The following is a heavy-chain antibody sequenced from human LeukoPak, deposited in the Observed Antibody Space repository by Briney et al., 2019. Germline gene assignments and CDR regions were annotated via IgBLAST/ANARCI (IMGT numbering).Heavy chain of an antibody. V-gene: IGHV1-46*01. D-gene: IGHD3-10*01. CDR1: GYTFTSYY. Sequence: ASVKVSCKASGYTFTSYYMHWVRQAPGQGLEWMGIINPSGGSTSYAQKFQGRVTMTRDMSTSTVYMELSSLRSEDTAVYYCARSVFYGSGSYYNDSTTNWFDPWGQGTLVTVSS. CDR3: ARSVFYGSGSYYNDSTTNWFDP. J-gene: IGHJ5*02. CDR2: INPSGGST.